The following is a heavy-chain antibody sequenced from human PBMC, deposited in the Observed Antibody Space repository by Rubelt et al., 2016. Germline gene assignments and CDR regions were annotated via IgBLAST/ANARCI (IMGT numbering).Heavy chain of an antibody. Sequence: QVQLQQWGAGLLKPSETLSLTCAVYGGSFSGYYWSWIRQPPGKGLEWIAYIYYNGNTNYNPSLKSRVTISVDTSKNQFSLKLTSVTAADTAVYYCARDRGYIGDWGQGTLVTVSS. V-gene: IGHV4-34*11. CDR1: GGSFSGYY. D-gene: IGHD5-12*01. J-gene: IGHJ4*02. CDR3: ARDRGYIGD. CDR2: IYYNGNT.